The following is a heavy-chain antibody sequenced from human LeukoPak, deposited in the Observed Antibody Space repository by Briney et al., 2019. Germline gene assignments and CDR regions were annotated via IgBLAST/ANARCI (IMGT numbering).Heavy chain of an antibody. V-gene: IGHV3-30-3*01. CDR2: ISYDGSNK. CDR3: AREWELTEFDY. D-gene: IGHD1-26*01. J-gene: IGHJ4*02. Sequence: GGSLRLSCAASGFTFSSCAMHWVRQAPGKGLEWVAVISYDGSNKYYADSVKGRFTIPRDNSKNTLYLQMNSLRAEDTAVYYCAREWELTEFDYWGQGTLVTVSS. CDR1: GFTFSSCA.